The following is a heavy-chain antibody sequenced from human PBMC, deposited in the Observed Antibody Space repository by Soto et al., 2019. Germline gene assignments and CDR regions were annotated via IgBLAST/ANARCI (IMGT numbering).Heavy chain of an antibody. V-gene: IGHV3-33*07. Sequence: GGSLRLSCAASGFTFSGYSMNWVRQAPGKGLEWVAVIWSDGNNKYYADSVKGRFTISRDNSKKTLYLQMNSLRAEDTAVYYCARVFDTYYFDSWGQGNMVTVSS. CDR1: GFTFSGYS. CDR2: IWSDGNNK. CDR3: ARVFDTYYFDS. D-gene: IGHD3-9*01. J-gene: IGHJ4*02.